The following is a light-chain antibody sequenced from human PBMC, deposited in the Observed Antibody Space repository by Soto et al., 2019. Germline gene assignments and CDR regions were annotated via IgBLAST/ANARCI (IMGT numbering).Light chain of an antibody. J-gene: IGLJ2*01. Sequence: QSVLTQPPSASGSPGQSVTISCTGTSSDVGSYDYVSWYQQYAGKAPKLMIYEVSERPSGVPVRFSGSKSGNTASLTVSGLQAEDEADYYCTSYAGSNNVVFGGGTKLTVL. CDR1: SSDVGSYDY. V-gene: IGLV2-8*01. CDR2: EVS. CDR3: TSYAGSNNVV.